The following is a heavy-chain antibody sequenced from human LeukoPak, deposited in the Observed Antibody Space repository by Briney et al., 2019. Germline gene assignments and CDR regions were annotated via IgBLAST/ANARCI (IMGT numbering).Heavy chain of an antibody. CDR2: ISYDGSNK. J-gene: IGHJ4*02. D-gene: IGHD3-10*01. CDR1: GFTFSRYA. Sequence: GGSLRLSCVVSGFTFSRYAMHWVRQAPGKGLEWVAVISYDGSNKYYADSVKGRFTISRDNSRNTVYLAVDSLRAEDTAVYYCARDLAGHYYGSGSSFDYWGQGTLVTVS. CDR3: ARDLAGHYYGSGSSFDY. V-gene: IGHV3-30-3*01.